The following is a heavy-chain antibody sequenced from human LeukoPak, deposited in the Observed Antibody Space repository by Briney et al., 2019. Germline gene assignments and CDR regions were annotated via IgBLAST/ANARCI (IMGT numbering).Heavy chain of an antibody. CDR3: AKAPVTSCRGAYCYPFDS. CDR1: GFTFSSYA. Sequence: PGGSLRLSCAASGFTFSSYAMSWVRQAPGKGLEWVAFIRYDGSNKYYADSVKGRFTISRDNSKNTLYLQMNSLRAEDAAVYFCAKAPVTSCRGAYCYPFDSWGQGTLVTVSS. J-gene: IGHJ4*02. V-gene: IGHV3-30*02. CDR2: IRYDGSNK. D-gene: IGHD2-21*01.